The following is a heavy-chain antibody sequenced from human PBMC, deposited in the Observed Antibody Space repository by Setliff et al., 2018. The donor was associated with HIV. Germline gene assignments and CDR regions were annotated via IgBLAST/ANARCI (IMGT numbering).Heavy chain of an antibody. D-gene: IGHD3-10*01. CDR3: ARGSPMVRGVITPSDY. J-gene: IGHJ4*02. CDR1: GGSFSDYS. CDR2: IIHSGIT. V-gene: IGHV4-34*01. Sequence: SETLSLTCAVSGGSFSDYSWTWIRQPPGKGLEWIGEIIHSGITNYSPSLKSRVTISVDTSKNHFSLRLTSVTAADTAVYYCARGSPMVRGVITPSDYWGQGTLVTVSS.